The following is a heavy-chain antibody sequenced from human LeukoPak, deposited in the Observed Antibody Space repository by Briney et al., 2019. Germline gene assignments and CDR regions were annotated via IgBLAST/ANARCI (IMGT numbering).Heavy chain of an antibody. CDR2: ISGSGGST. CDR1: GFTFSSYA. CDR3: AKKYCSSTSCYFDY. D-gene: IGHD2-2*01. J-gene: IGHJ4*02. V-gene: IGHV3-23*01. Sequence: PGGSMRLSCAASGFTFSSYAMSWVRQAPGKGLEWVSAISGSGGSTYYADSVKGRFTISRDNSKNTLYLQMNSRRAEDTAVYYCAKKYCSSTSCYFDYWGQGTLVTVSS.